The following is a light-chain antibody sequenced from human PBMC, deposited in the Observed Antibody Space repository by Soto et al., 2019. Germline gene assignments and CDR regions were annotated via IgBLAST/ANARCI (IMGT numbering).Light chain of an antibody. J-gene: IGKJ3*01. CDR2: AAS. V-gene: IGKV1-39*01. CDR3: QQSYSTPFT. Sequence: DIQMTQSPSSLSASVGDRVTITCRASQSISSYLNGYQQKPGKAPKLLIYAASSLQSGVPSRFRGSGSGTDFTLTISSLQPEEFSTYYCQQSYSTPFTFGPGTKVDIK. CDR1: QSISSY.